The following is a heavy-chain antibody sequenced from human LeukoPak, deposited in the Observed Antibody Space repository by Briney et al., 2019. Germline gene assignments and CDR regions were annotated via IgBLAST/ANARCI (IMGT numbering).Heavy chain of an antibody. V-gene: IGHV3-21*01. CDR2: ISSSSSYI. Sequence: GGSLRLSCAASGFTFSSYSMNWVRQAPGKGLEWVSSISSSSSYIYYADSVKGRFTISRDNAKNSLYLQMNSPRAEDTAVYYCARDWVPYYYDSSGPAVGYWGQGTLVTVSS. D-gene: IGHD3-22*01. J-gene: IGHJ4*02. CDR1: GFTFSSYS. CDR3: ARDWVPYYYDSSGPAVGY.